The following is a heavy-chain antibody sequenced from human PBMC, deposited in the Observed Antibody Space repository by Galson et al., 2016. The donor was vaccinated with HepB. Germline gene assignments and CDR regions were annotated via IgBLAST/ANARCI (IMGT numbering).Heavy chain of an antibody. Sequence: SLRLSCAASGFTFRTFSMDWVRPAPGKGLERVSYIRGDSDTIYYADSVQGRFTISWDNAKSPLNLQMNALRDEDTAVYYCARGLYSNSFDLWGQGTPVTVST. V-gene: IGHV3-48*02. D-gene: IGHD4-11*01. CDR1: GFTFRTFS. CDR3: ARGLYSNSFDL. CDR2: IRGDSDTI. J-gene: IGHJ5*02.